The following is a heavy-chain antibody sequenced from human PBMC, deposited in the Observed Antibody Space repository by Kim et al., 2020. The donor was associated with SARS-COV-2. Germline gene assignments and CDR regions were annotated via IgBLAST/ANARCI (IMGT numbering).Heavy chain of an antibody. CDR1: GYTFTNYA. J-gene: IGHJ4*02. V-gene: IGHV1-3*01. CDR2: TNAGNGNT. Sequence: ASVKVSCKASGYTFTNYAMHWVRQAPGQRLEWMGWTNAGNGNTKYSQKFQGRVTITRDTSASTAYMELSSLRSEDTAVYYCARGGELLYFDYWGQGTLVTVSS. D-gene: IGHD1-26*01. CDR3: ARGGELLYFDY.